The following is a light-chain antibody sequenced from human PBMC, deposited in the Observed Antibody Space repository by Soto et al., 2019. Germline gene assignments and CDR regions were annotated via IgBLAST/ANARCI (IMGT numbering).Light chain of an antibody. CDR2: AAS. J-gene: IGKJ1*01. CDR3: QKYNSAPRT. Sequence: DIPMTQSPSSLSASVGDRVTITCRASPGISNYLDWYQQKPGKVPKLLIYAASTLQSGVPSRFSGSGSGTDFTLTISSLQPEDVATYYCQKYNSAPRTFGQGTKVEIK. V-gene: IGKV1-27*01. CDR1: PGISNY.